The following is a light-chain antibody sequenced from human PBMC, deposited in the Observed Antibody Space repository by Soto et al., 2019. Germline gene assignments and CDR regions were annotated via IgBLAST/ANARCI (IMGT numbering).Light chain of an antibody. Sequence: DIQMTQSPSSLSASVGDRVNITCRASQSISRYLNWYQHKPGKAPKLLIYAASPLQSGVPSRFSGSGSGTDFTLTISSLQPEDFAAYYCQQSYRTPYTFGPGTKLEI. CDR2: AAS. CDR1: QSISRY. J-gene: IGKJ2*01. V-gene: IGKV1-39*01. CDR3: QQSYRTPYT.